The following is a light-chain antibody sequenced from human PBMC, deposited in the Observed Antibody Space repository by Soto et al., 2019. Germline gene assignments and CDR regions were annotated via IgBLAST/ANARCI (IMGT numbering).Light chain of an antibody. CDR2: EGS. CDR3: CSYARGSTYV. Sequence: QSALTQPASVSGSPGQSITISCTGTSSDVGSYNLVSWYQQHPGKVPQLMIYEGSKRPSGVSNRFSGSKSGNTASLTISGFQAEDEADYYCCSYARGSTYVFGTGTKLTVL. CDR1: SSDVGSYNL. J-gene: IGLJ1*01. V-gene: IGLV2-23*01.